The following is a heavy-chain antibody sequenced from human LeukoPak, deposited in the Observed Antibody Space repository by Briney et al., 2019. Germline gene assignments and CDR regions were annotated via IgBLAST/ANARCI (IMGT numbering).Heavy chain of an antibody. CDR3: AKDQVAVAGPTDWFDP. J-gene: IGHJ5*02. V-gene: IGHV3-30*18. CDR1: GFTFSSYG. Sequence: GGSLRLSCAASGFTFSSYGMHWVRQAPGKGLEWVAVISYDGSNKYYADSVKGRFTISRDNSKNTLYLQMNSLRAEDTAVYYCAKDQVAVAGPTDWFDPWGQGTLVTVSS. CDR2: ISYDGSNK. D-gene: IGHD6-19*01.